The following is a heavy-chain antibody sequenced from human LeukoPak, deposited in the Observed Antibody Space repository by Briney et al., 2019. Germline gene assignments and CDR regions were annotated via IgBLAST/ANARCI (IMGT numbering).Heavy chain of an antibody. CDR1: GFTFSSYA. Sequence: GGSLRLSCAASGFTFSSYAMSWVRQAPGKGLEWVSAISGSGGSTYYADSVKGRFTISRDNSKNTLYLQMNSLRAEDTAVYYCAKAHPRITMVRGVSPFDYWGQGTLVTVSS. D-gene: IGHD3-10*01. J-gene: IGHJ4*02. CDR3: AKAHPRITMVRGVSPFDY. CDR2: ISGSGGST. V-gene: IGHV3-23*01.